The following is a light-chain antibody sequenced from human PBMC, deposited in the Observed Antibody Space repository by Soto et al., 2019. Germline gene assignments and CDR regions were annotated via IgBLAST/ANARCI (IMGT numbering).Light chain of an antibody. J-gene: IGLJ1*01. V-gene: IGLV3-25*02. Sequence: SYELTQPPSVSVSPGQTARITCSGDALPKQYAYWYQQKPGQAPVLVIYKDSERPSGIPERFSGSSSGTTVTLTISGVQAEDEADYYCQSADSRGTPYVFGTGTKVTVL. CDR2: KDS. CDR1: ALPKQY. CDR3: QSADSRGTPYV.